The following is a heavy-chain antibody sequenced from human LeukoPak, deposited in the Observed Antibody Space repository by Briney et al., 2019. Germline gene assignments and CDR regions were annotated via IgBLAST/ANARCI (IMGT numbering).Heavy chain of an antibody. CDR1: GGSISSYY. CDR3: ARGGRGDYVRGHGLVYMDV. Sequence: SETLSLTCTVSGGSISSYYWSWIRQPAGKGLEWIGRIYTSGSTNYNPSLKSRVAMSVDTSKNQFSLKLSSVTAADTAVYYCARGGRGDYVRGHGLVYMDVWGKGTTVTISS. D-gene: IGHD4-17*01. J-gene: IGHJ6*03. V-gene: IGHV4-4*07. CDR2: IYTSGST.